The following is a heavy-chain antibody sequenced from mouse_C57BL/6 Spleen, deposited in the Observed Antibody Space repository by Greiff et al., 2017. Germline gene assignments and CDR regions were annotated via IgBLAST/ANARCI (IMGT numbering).Heavy chain of an antibody. V-gene: IGHV5-6*01. Sequence: EVQGVESGGDLVKPGGSLKLSCAASGFTFSSYGMSWVRQTPDKRLEWVATISSGGSYTYYPDSVKGRFTISRDNAKNTLYLQMSSLKSEDTAMYYCARHHYDGYHGYWGQGTTLTVSS. D-gene: IGHD2-3*01. CDR1: GFTFSSYG. CDR2: ISSGGSYT. CDR3: ARHHYDGYHGY. J-gene: IGHJ2*01.